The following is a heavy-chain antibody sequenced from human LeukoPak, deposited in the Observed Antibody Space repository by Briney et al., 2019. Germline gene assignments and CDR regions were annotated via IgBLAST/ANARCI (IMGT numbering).Heavy chain of an antibody. CDR1: GYSFTNYW. J-gene: IGHJ3*02. CDR3: ASGAYCGGDCYSGAFDI. CDR2: IYPGDSDT. V-gene: IGHV5-51*01. Sequence: GESLKISCKGSGYSFTNYWIGWVRQMPGKGLEWMGIIYPGDSDTRYSPSFQGRVTISADKSISTAYLQWRSLKASDTAMYYCASGAYCGGDCYSGAFDIWGQGTMVTVSS. D-gene: IGHD2-21*02.